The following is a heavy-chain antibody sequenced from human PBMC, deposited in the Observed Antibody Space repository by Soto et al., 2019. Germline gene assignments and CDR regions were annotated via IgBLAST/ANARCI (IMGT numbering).Heavy chain of an antibody. CDR3: AREAVAGMCFDY. D-gene: IGHD6-19*01. CDR1: GFTFSSYG. J-gene: IGHJ4*02. V-gene: IGHV3-33*01. CDR2: IWYDGSNK. Sequence: GGSLRLSCAASGFTFSSYGMHWVRQAPGKGLEWVAVIWYDGSNKYYADSVKGRFTISRDNSKNTLYLQMNSLRAEDTAVYYCAREAVAGMCFDYWGQGTLVTVSS.